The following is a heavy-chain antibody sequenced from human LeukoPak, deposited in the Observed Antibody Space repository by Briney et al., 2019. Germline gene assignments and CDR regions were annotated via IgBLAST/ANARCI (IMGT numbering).Heavy chain of an antibody. CDR1: GDSVSSNSAA. CDR3: ARADGRVAGPGHALGFDY. J-gene: IGHJ4*02. V-gene: IGHV6-1*01. D-gene: IGHD6-13*01. Sequence: SQTLSLTCAISGDSVSSNSAAWNWIRQSPPRGLEWLGRTYYRSKWYNDYAVSVKSRITINPDTSKNQFSLQLNSVTPEDTAVYYCARADGRVAGPGHALGFDYWGQGTLVTVSS. CDR2: TYYRSKWYN.